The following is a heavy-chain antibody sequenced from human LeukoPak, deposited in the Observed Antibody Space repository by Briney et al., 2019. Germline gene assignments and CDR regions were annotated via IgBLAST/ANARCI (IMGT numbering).Heavy chain of an antibody. CDR1: GFTFSSYW. J-gene: IGHJ3*02. CDR3: ARLNDYGDYRSIDAFDI. D-gene: IGHD4-17*01. Sequence: PGGSLRLSCAASGFTFSSYWMSWVRQAPGKGLEWVANIRQDGSEKNYVDSVKGRFTISRDNAKNSLYLQMNSLRAEDTAVYYCARLNDYGDYRSIDAFDIWGQGTMVTVSS. V-gene: IGHV3-7*01. CDR2: IRQDGSEK.